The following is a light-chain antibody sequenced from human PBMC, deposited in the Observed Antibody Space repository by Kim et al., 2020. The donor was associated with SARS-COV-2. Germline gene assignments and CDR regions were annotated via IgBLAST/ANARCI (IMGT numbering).Light chain of an antibody. CDR2: DNT. CDR1: SSNMGAGYD. V-gene: IGLV1-40*01. CDR3: QSYDTSLTAWV. J-gene: IGLJ3*02. Sequence: QRVTISCTGTSSNMGAGYDAHWFQQLPGRAPKLLIYDNTNRPSGVSDRFSGSKSGTSASLAITGLQAEDEADYYCQSYDTSLTAWVFGGGTKVTVL.